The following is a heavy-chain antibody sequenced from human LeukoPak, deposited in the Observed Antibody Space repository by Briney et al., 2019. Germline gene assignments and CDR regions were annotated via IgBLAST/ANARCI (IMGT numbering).Heavy chain of an antibody. CDR2: ISWNSGSI. Sequence: GGSLRLSCAASGFTFDDYAMHWVRQAPGKGLEWVSGISWNSGSIGYADSVKGRFTISRDNAKNSLYLQMNSLRAEDTALYYCATAQYYYDSSGYYYFGHWGQGTLVTVSS. V-gene: IGHV3-9*01. CDR3: ATAQYYYDSSGYYYFGH. D-gene: IGHD3-22*01. CDR1: GFTFDDYA. J-gene: IGHJ4*02.